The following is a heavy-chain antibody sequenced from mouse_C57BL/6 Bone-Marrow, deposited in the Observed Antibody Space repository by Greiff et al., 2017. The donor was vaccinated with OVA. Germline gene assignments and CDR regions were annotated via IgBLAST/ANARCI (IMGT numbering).Heavy chain of an antibody. CDR2: IYWDDDK. CDR3: ARRESYDGYPVWYFDV. J-gene: IGHJ1*03. V-gene: IGHV8-12*01. CDR1: GFSLSTSGMG. D-gene: IGHD2-3*01. Sequence: QVTLKVSGPGILQSSQTLSLTCSFSGFSLSTSGMGVSWIRQPSGKGLEWLAHIYWDDDKRYNPSLKSRLTISKDTSRNQVFLKITSVDTADTATYYWARRESYDGYPVWYFDVWGTGTTVTVSS.